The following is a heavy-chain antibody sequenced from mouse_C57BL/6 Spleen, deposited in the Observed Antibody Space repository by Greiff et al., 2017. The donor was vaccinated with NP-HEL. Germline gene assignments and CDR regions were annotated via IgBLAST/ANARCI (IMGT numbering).Heavy chain of an antibody. CDR2: INPNNGGT. V-gene: IGHV1-22*01. CDR1: GYTFTDYN. CDR3: AIISNYGNFDY. J-gene: IGHJ2*01. D-gene: IGHD2-1*01. Sequence: EVQLQQSGPELVKPGASVKMSCKASGYTFTDYNMHWVKQSHGKSLEWIGYINPNNGGTSYNQKFKGKATLTVNKSSSTAYMELRSLTSEDSAVYYGAIISNYGNFDYWGQGTTLTVSS.